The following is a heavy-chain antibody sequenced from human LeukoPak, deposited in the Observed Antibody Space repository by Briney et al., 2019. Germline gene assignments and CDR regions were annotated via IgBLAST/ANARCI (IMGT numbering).Heavy chain of an antibody. Sequence: SETLSLTCTVSGGSISSGGYYWSWIRQHPGKGLEWIGYIYYSGSTYYNPSLKSRVTISVDTSKNQFSLKLSSVTAADTAVYYCARTTTMVRGVITKFFDYWGQGTLVTVSS. D-gene: IGHD3-10*01. V-gene: IGHV4-31*03. J-gene: IGHJ4*02. CDR2: IYYSGST. CDR1: GGSISSGGYY. CDR3: ARTTTMVRGVITKFFDY.